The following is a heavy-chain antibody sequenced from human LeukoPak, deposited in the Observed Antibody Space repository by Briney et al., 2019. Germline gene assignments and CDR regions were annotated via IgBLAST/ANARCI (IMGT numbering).Heavy chain of an antibody. CDR2: IYTSGST. Sequence: KPSETLSLTCTVSGGSISSYYWSWIRQPPGKGLEWIGRIYTSGSTNYNPSLKSRVTMSVDTSKNQFSLKLSSVTAADTAVYYCARGGSFGYYYYGMDVWGQGTTVTVSS. CDR3: ARGGSFGYYYYGMDV. D-gene: IGHD3-3*01. CDR1: GGSISSYY. J-gene: IGHJ6*02. V-gene: IGHV4-4*07.